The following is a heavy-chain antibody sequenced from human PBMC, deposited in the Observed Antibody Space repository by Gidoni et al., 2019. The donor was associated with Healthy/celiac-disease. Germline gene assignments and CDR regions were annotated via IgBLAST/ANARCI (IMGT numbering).Heavy chain of an antibody. V-gene: IGHV4-39*01. J-gene: IGHJ3*02. CDR3: ARQREYDILTGYSPDAFDI. Sequence: QLQLQESGPGLVKPSETLSLTCTVSGGSISSSSYYWGWIRQPPGKGLEWIGSIYYSGSTYYNPSLKSRVTISVDTSKNQFSLKLSSVTAADTAVYYCARQREYDILTGYSPDAFDIWGQGTMVTVSS. CDR2: IYYSGST. D-gene: IGHD3-9*01. CDR1: GGSISSSSYY.